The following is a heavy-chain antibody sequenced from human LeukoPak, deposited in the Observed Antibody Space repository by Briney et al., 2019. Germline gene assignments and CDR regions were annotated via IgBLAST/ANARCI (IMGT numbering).Heavy chain of an antibody. CDR3: ARWAAFVGSGKREYPFDY. D-gene: IGHD3-10*01. J-gene: IGHJ4*02. CDR1: GGSFSGYY. CDR2: INYSGST. Sequence: PSETLSLTCAVYGGSFSGYYWSWIRQPPGKGLEWIGEINYSGSTNYNPSLKSRVTISVDTSKNQFSLKLSSVTAADTAVYYCARWAAFVGSGKREYPFDYWGQGTLVTVSS. V-gene: IGHV4-34*01.